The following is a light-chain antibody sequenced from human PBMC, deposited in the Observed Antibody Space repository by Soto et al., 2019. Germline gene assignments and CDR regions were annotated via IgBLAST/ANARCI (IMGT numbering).Light chain of an antibody. CDR3: QQRRDWPLT. CDR1: HSVNNY. V-gene: IGKV3-11*01. J-gene: IGKJ4*01. CDR2: DAS. Sequence: EIVLTQSPATLSLSPGERATLSCRASHSVNNYLAWYQQKPGQAPRLLIYDASNRATGIPARFSGGGSGTDFTLTISSLEPEDVAVYYCQQRRDWPLTFGGGTQVDI.